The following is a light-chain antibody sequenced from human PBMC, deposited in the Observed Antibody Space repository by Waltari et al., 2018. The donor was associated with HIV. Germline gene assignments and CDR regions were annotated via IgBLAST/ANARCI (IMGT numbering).Light chain of an antibody. V-gene: IGLV1-44*01. CDR1: NSNVGTNT. Sequence: QSVLTQPPSASGTPGQRVTISCSGSNSNVGTNTVNWSQQIPGTAPKLLIYSNNQRPSGVPDRFSGSKSGASASLAISGLQSEDEADYFCAAWDDSLNGHVVFGGGTKRTVL. J-gene: IGLJ2*01. CDR2: SNN. CDR3: AAWDDSLNGHVV.